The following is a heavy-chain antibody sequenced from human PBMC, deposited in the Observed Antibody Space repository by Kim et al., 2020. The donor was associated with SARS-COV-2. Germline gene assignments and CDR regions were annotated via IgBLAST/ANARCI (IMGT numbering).Heavy chain of an antibody. Sequence: GGSLRLSCAASGGTGSSDAMSWVRQAPGKGLEWVSSISGSGDSTYYADSVKGRFTIARDDSKNTLYLQMNSLRADDTAVYYCAKGSWGDYWGQGTLVTVSS. CDR1: GGTGSSDA. CDR3: AKGSWGDY. D-gene: IGHD3-16*01. J-gene: IGHJ4*02. CDR2: ISGSGDST. V-gene: IGHV3-23*01.